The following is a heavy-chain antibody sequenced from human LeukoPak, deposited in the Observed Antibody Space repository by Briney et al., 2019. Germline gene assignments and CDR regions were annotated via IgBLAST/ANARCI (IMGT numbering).Heavy chain of an antibody. J-gene: IGHJ4*02. CDR3: AHYDYGDSPTVDYFDY. Sequence: SGPTLVNPTQTLTLTCTFTGFSLSSSGVGVGWIRQPPGKALEWLALIYWDEDKRYSTSLKSRITITKDTSKNQVVLTMTNMDPVDTATYYCAHYDYGDSPTVDYFDYWGQGTLVTVSS. CDR2: IYWDEDK. V-gene: IGHV2-5*02. CDR1: GFSLSSSGVG. D-gene: IGHD4-17*01.